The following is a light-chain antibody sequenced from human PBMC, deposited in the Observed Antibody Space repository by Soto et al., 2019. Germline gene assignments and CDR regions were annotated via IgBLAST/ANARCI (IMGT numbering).Light chain of an antibody. CDR3: QQYGSSPYT. CDR2: DAS. J-gene: IGKJ2*01. V-gene: IGKV1-5*01. Sequence: DIQMTQSPSTLSASVGDRVTITCRASQSISSWLDWYQQKPGKAPKLLIYDASSLESGVPSRFSGSGSGTDFTLTISRLEPEDFAVYYCQQYGSSPYTFGQGTKLEIK. CDR1: QSISSW.